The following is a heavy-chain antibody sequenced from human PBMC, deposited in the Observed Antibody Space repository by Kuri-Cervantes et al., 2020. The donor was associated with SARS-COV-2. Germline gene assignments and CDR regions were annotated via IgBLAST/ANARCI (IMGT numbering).Heavy chain of an antibody. Sequence: GSLRLSCAVYGGSFSGYYWSWIRQPPGKGLEWIGEINHSGSTNYNPSLKSRVTIPVDTSKNQFSLKLSSVTAADTAVYYCARPSITIFGVVVDVWGQGTTVTVSS. V-gene: IGHV4-34*01. J-gene: IGHJ6*02. D-gene: IGHD3-3*01. CDR3: ARPSITIFGVVVDV. CDR2: INHSGST. CDR1: GGSFSGYY.